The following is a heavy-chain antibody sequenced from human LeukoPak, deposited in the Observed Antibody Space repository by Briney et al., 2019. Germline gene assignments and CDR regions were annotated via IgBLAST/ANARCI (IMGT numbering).Heavy chain of an antibody. J-gene: IGHJ3*02. CDR2: ISPSGGST. V-gene: IGHV1-46*01. D-gene: IGHD1-26*01. Sequence: GASVKVSCKAFGYTFTSNYMHWVRQAPGQGLEWMGVISPSGGSTTYAQKFQGRVTLTRDMSTSTDYLELSSLRSEDTAVYYCATDQSGSYLVDIWGQGTMVTVSS. CDR1: GYTFTSNY. CDR3: ATDQSGSYLVDI.